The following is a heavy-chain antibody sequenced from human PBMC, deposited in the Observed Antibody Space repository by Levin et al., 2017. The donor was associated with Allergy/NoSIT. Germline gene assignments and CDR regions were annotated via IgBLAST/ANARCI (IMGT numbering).Heavy chain of an antibody. D-gene: IGHD2-15*01. CDR1: GGTFSSYA. J-gene: IGHJ6*02. V-gene: IGHV1-69*13. Sequence: GASVKVSCKASGGTFSSYAISWVRQAPGQGLEWMGGIIPIFGTANYAQKFQGRVTITADESTSTAYMELSSLRSEDTAVYYCASRPVVTYYYYYGMDVWGQGTTVTVSS. CDR2: IIPIFGTA. CDR3: ASRPVVTYYYYYGMDV.